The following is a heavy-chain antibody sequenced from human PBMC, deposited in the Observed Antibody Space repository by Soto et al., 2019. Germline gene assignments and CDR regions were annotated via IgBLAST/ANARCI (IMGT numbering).Heavy chain of an antibody. Sequence: QLQLQESGPGLVKPSETLSLTCTVSGGSISSSSYYWGWIRQPPGKGLEWIGSIYYSGSTYYNASLNSRVTISVDTSKNQFSLKLSSVIAADTAVYFCARSNEETVAVGGWFDPWGQGTLVTVSS. CDR2: IYYSGST. D-gene: IGHD2-15*01. J-gene: IGHJ5*02. CDR3: ARSNEETVAVGGWFDP. CDR1: GGSISSSSYY. V-gene: IGHV4-39*01.